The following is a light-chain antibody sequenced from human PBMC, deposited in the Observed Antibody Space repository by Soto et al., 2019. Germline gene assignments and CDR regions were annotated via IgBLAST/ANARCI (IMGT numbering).Light chain of an antibody. CDR2: AAS. CDR3: QQSYDTVWT. J-gene: IGKJ1*01. Sequence: DLQMTQSPSSLSASAGDRVTITCRASQSIVSYLHWYQQKPGKAPNLLIYAASSLQSGVPSRFSGSGSGTDFTLTISSLQPEDFATYYCQQSYDTVWTFGQGTKVEIK. CDR1: QSIVSY. V-gene: IGKV1-39*01.